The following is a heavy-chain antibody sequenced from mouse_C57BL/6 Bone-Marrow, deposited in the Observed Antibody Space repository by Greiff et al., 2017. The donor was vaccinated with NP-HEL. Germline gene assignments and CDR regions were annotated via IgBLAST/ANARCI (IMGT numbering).Heavy chain of an antibody. Sequence: VQLQQPGAELVKPGASVKLSCKASGYTFTSYWMHWVKQRPGQGLEWIGMIHPNSGSTNYNEKFKSKATLTVDKSSSTAYMQLSSLTSEDSAVYYCANYYGSRRGYYYAMDYWGQGTSVTVSS. J-gene: IGHJ4*01. CDR3: ANYYGSRRGYYYAMDY. V-gene: IGHV1-64*01. D-gene: IGHD1-1*01. CDR1: GYTFTSYW. CDR2: IHPNSGST.